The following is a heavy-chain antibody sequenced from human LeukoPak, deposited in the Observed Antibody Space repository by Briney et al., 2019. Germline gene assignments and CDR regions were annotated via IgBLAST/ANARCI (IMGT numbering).Heavy chain of an antibody. CDR1: GFTFSSYW. CDR3: VSFYETY. CDR2: INSDGSWT. D-gene: IGHD2/OR15-2a*01. Sequence: QSGGSLRLSCAASGFTFSSYWMHWVRQTPGKGLVWVSHINSDGSWTSYADSVKGRFTISKDNAKNTVYLQMNSLRAEDTAVYYCVSFYETYWGRGTLVTVSS. J-gene: IGHJ4*02. V-gene: IGHV3-74*01.